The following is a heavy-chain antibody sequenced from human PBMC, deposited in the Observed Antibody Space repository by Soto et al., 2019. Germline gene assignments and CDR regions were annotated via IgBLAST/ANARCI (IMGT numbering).Heavy chain of an antibody. J-gene: IGHJ4*02. CDR1: GGSFSGYY. V-gene: IGHV4-34*01. CDR3: ARSRPRSGWFRGAFDY. D-gene: IGHD6-19*01. CDR2: INHSGSP. Sequence: QVQLQQWGAGLLKPSETLSLTCAVYGGSFSGYYWSWIRQPPGKGLEWIGEINHSGSPNYNPSLKSRVTITVDTSKNQFSLKLSSVTAADTAVYYCARSRPRSGWFRGAFDYWGQGTLVTVSS.